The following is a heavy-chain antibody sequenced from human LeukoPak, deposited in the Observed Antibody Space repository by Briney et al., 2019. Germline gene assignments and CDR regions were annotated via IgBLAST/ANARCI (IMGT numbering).Heavy chain of an antibody. CDR1: GYTFTSYD. CDR2: MNPNSGNT. V-gene: IGHV1-8*01. J-gene: IGHJ4*02. Sequence: ASVKVSCKASGYTFTSYDINWVRQATGQGLEWMGWMNPNSGNTGYAQKFQGRVTMTRNTSISTAYMELSSLRSEDTAVYYCARTHYYDSSGSILYFDYWGQGTLVTVSS. D-gene: IGHD3-22*01. CDR3: ARTHYYDSSGSILYFDY.